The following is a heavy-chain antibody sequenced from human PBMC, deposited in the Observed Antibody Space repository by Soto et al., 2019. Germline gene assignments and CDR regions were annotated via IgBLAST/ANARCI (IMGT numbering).Heavy chain of an antibody. J-gene: IGHJ6*03. Sequence: GGSLRLSCAASGFTFSSYSMNWVRQAPGKGLEWVSSISSSSSYIYYADSVKGRFTISRDNAKNSLYLQMNSLRAEDTAVYYCARAQQWPGEIPYYYYYYMDVWGKGTTVTVSS. CDR1: GFTFSSYS. V-gene: IGHV3-21*01. CDR2: ISSSSSYI. D-gene: IGHD6-19*01. CDR3: ARAQQWPGEIPYYYYYYMDV.